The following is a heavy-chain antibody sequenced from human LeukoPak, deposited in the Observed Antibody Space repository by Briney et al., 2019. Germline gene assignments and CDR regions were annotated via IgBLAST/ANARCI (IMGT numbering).Heavy chain of an antibody. CDR2: IYTSGST. V-gene: IGHV4-4*07. Sequence: SETLSLTCTVSGGSISSYSWSWIRQPAGKGLEWIGRIYTSGSTNSNPSLKSRVTISVDMSKDQFSLKLSSVTAADTAVYYCARDRSISGSYYGDFDYWGQGTLVTVSS. CDR1: GGSISSYS. D-gene: IGHD1-26*01. CDR3: ARDRSISGSYYGDFDY. J-gene: IGHJ4*02.